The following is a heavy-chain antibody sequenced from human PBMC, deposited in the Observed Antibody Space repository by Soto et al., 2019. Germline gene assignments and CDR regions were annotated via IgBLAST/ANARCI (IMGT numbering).Heavy chain of an antibody. V-gene: IGHV4-30-4*02. CDR2: IYDGGTT. CDR3: ARGPSGDKIDY. D-gene: IGHD7-27*01. J-gene: IGHJ4*02. CDR1: GVSIPSASYC. Sequence: SDTLSLSCTFSGVSIPSASYCWSWIRQSPDKGLEWIGHIYDGGTTYSSPSLKGRVTISADTSETQFSLKLSSVSAADTAVYYCARGPSGDKIDYWGQG.